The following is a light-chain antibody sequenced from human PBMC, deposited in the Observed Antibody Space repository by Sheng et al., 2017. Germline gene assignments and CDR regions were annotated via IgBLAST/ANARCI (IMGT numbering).Light chain of an antibody. CDR2: SNN. J-gene: IGLJ3*02. CDR1: SSNVGSNY. Sequence: QSVLTQSPSASGTPGQRVTISCSGSSSNVGSNYVYWYQQLPGTAPKLLLYSNNQRPSGVPDRFSGSKSGTSASLAISGLRSEDEAEYYCAAWDDRLSGWLFGGGTKLTVL. CDR3: AAWDDRLSGWL. V-gene: IGLV1-47*02.